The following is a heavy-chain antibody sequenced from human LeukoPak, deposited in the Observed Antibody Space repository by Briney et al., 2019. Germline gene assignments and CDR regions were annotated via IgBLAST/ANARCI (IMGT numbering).Heavy chain of an antibody. Sequence: SETLSLTCTVSGGSISSYYWSWIRQPAGKGLEWIGRIYTSGSTNYNPSLKSRVTMSVDTSKNQFSLKLSSVTVADTAVYYCARDYGTYYYDSSGSYFDYWGQGTLVTVSS. J-gene: IGHJ4*02. CDR1: GGSISSYY. CDR3: ARDYGTYYYDSSGSYFDY. V-gene: IGHV4-4*07. CDR2: IYTSGST. D-gene: IGHD3-22*01.